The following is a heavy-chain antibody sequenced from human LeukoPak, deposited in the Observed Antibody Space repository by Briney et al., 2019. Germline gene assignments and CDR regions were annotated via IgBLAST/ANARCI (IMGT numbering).Heavy chain of an antibody. J-gene: IGHJ4*02. D-gene: IGHD4-23*01. V-gene: IGHV1-2*02. CDR2: INPNSYAT. Sequence: ASVEVSCRASGYTFIGHYIHWVRQAPGQGLEWMGWINPNSYATKYSQKFQDRVNMTRDTSIRTTYMVLTRLTADDTAVYYCERGQEYGGTIDYWGKGAMVTVSS. CDR1: GYTFIGHY. CDR3: ERGQEYGGTIDY.